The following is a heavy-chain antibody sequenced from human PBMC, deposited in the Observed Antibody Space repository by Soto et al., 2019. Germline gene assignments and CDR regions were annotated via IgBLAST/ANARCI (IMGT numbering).Heavy chain of an antibody. V-gene: IGHV3-30*18. Sequence: FTFRSYGMHWVRQAPGKGLEWVAIISDDGSNKDHADSVKGRFTISRDNPKNTLYLQINSLRAEDTAVYYCAKARGSNGMDVWGQGTTVTVSS. D-gene: IGHD2-15*01. CDR2: ISDDGSNK. CDR1: FTFRSYG. CDR3: AKARGSNGMDV. J-gene: IGHJ6*02.